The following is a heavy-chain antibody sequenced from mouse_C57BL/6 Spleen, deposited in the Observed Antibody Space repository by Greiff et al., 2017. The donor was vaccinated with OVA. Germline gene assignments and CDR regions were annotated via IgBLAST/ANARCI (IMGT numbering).Heavy chain of an antibody. D-gene: IGHD3-3*01. V-gene: IGHV1-61*01. Sequence: QVQLQQPGAELVRPGSSVKLSCKASGYTFTSHWMDWVKQRPGQGLEWIGNIYPSDSETHYNQKFKDKATLTVDKSSSTAYMQLSSLTSEDSAVYYCARSGAGMAYWGQGTLVTVSA. CDR1: GYTFTSHW. J-gene: IGHJ3*01. CDR3: ARSGAGMAY. CDR2: IYPSDSET.